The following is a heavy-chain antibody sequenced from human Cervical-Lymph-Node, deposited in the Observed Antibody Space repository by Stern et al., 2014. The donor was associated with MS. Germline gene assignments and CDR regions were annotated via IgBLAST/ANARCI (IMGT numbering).Heavy chain of an antibody. CDR3: ARWAYSSGWYNWFDP. D-gene: IGHD3-22*01. Sequence: QLQLQESGPGLVKPSETLSLTCTVSGGSISSSSYYWGWIRQPPGKGLEWIGSIYYSGSTYYNPSLKTRVTISVATSKNQFSLKLSSVTAADTAVYYCARWAYSSGWYNWFDPWGQGTLVTVSS. CDR2: IYYSGST. J-gene: IGHJ5*02. V-gene: IGHV4-39*01. CDR1: GGSISSSSYY.